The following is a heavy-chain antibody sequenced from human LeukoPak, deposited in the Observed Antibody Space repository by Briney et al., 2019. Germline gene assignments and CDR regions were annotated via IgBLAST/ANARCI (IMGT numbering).Heavy chain of an antibody. V-gene: IGHV1-2*06. CDR2: INPYSGDT. CDR3: ARDQGSLTRSWYTGY. J-gene: IGHJ4*02. Sequence: ASVKVSRKASGYTFTGYHIHWVRQAPGQGGEWMGRINPYSGDTKFAQKFQGRVTMTRDTSITTAYMDLSSLTPDDTAVYFCARDQGSLTRSWYTGYWGQGTQVTVSS. CDR1: GYTFTGYH. D-gene: IGHD6-13*01.